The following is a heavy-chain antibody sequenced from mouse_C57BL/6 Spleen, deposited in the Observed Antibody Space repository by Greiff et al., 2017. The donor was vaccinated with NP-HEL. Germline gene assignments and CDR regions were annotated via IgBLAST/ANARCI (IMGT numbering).Heavy chain of an antibody. J-gene: IGHJ4*01. D-gene: IGHD1-1*02. CDR3: ARERNGPYYYAMDY. V-gene: IGHV5-4*01. CDR1: GFTFSSYA. Sequence: EVMLVESGGGLVKPGGSLKLSCAASGFTFSSYAMSWVRQTPEKRLEWVATISDGGSYTYYPDNVKGRFTISRDNAKNNLYLQMSHLKSEDTAMYYCARERNGPYYYAMDYWGQGTSVTVSP. CDR2: ISDGGSYT.